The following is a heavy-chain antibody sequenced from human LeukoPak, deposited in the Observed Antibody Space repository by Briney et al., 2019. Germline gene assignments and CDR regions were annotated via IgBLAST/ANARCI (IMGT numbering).Heavy chain of an antibody. Sequence: GGSLRLSCAASGFTFSSTSMSWVRQAPGEGLEWVSTIRSSGDSTTYADSVKGRFTISRDNSKNALYLQMNSLRVEDTAVYYCAKMGWAAVGMSGGGYWGQGILVTVSS. CDR1: GFTFSSTS. D-gene: IGHD6-19*01. V-gene: IGHV3-23*01. CDR2: IRSSGDST. J-gene: IGHJ4*02. CDR3: AKMGWAAVGMSGGGY.